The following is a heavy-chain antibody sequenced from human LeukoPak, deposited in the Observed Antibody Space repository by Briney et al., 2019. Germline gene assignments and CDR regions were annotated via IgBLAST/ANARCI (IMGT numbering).Heavy chain of an antibody. Sequence: GGSLRLSCAASGFTFSSYSMNWVRQAPGKGLEWVSSISSSSSYIYYADSVKGRFTISRDNAKNSLYLQMNSLRAEDTAVYYCARVMNDFWSGYPPRYYFDYWGQGTLVTVSS. D-gene: IGHD3-3*01. CDR3: ARVMNDFWSGYPPRYYFDY. CDR1: GFTFSSYS. CDR2: ISSSSSYI. J-gene: IGHJ4*02. V-gene: IGHV3-21*01.